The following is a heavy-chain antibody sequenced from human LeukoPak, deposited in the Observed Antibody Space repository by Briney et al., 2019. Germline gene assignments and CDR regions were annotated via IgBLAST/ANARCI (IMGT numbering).Heavy chain of an antibody. V-gene: IGHV3-23*01. Sequence: PGGSLRLSCAASGFTFSSYAMSWVRQAPGKGLEWVSAISGSGGSTYYADSVKGRFTISRDNSKSTLYLQMNSLRAEDTAVYYCAKDPLGYCTNGVCYYWGQGTLVTVSS. CDR2: ISGSGGST. CDR3: AKDPLGYCTNGVCYY. D-gene: IGHD2-8*01. CDR1: GFTFSSYA. J-gene: IGHJ4*02.